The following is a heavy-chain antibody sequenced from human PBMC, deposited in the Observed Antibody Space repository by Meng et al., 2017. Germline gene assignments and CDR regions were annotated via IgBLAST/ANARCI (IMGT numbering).Heavy chain of an antibody. V-gene: IGHV1-46*01. J-gene: IGHJ4*02. CDR3: AREFGGTFYFDY. D-gene: IGHD3-10*01. CDR1: GCDLSSCW. Sequence: VQLEEAGGGLVKAGGSCIQASRESGCDLSSCWVHLVLQAPGQGLEWMGLINHSGDSTSYVQKFQGRVTMTRDTSTSRVYMELSSLRSDDTAVYYCAREFGGTFYFDYWGQGSLVTVSS. CDR2: INHSGDST.